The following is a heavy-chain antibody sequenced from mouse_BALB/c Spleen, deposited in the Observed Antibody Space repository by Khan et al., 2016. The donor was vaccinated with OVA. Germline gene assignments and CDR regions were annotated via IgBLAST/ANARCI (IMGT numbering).Heavy chain of an antibody. CDR2: ISYSGVT. CDR3: ARGNYYGYYFDY. J-gene: IGHJ2*01. V-gene: IGHV3-2*02. CDR1: GYSITSGYA. Sequence: EVQLQESGPDLVKPSQSLSLTCTVTGYSITSGYAWNWIRQFPGNKLEWMGYISYSGVTSYTPSLKSRISITRDTSKNQFFLQLNSVTTEDTATDYCARGNYYGYYFDYGGQGTTLTVSS. D-gene: IGHD1-1*01.